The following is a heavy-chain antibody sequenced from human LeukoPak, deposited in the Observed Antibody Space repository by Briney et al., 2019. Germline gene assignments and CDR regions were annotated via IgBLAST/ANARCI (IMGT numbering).Heavy chain of an antibody. Sequence: ASVKVSCKASGYTFTNYFMHWVRQAPGQGLEWMGIINPRGGSTGYAQRFQGRVTMARDTSTSTVYMELNSLRSEDTAVYYCARDLHERHAFDIWGQGTMVTVSA. CDR1: GYTFTNYF. CDR2: INPRGGST. V-gene: IGHV1-46*01. D-gene: IGHD1-1*01. J-gene: IGHJ3*02. CDR3: ARDLHERHAFDI.